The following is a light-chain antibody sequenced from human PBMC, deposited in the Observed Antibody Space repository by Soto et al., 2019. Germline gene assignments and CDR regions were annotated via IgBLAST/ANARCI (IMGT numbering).Light chain of an antibody. V-gene: IGKV1-5*03. CDR2: KAS. J-gene: IGKJ5*01. CDR1: QSISNL. CDR3: QQYNSYPLT. Sequence: DIQMTQSPSTLSASVGDRVTITCRASQSISNLLAWYQQKPGRAPTLLIYKASTLESGVPARFSGSGSGTEFTLTINSLLPDDFATYYCQQYNSYPLTFGQGTRLEIE.